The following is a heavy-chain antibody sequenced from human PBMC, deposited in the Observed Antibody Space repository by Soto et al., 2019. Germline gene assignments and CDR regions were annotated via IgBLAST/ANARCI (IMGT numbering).Heavy chain of an antibody. CDR2: MNPGSGDT. CDR3: ATMATFGSLNWFDP. D-gene: IGHD3-10*01. CDR1: GYTFTNNN. J-gene: IGHJ5*02. V-gene: IGHV1-8*01. Sequence: ASVNVSCKSSGYTFTNNNVSWVRQATGQGLECMGWMNPGSGDTGYAQKFQGRVTMTRDISIATAYMELSSLRSDDTAIYYCATMATFGSLNWFDPWGQGTLVTVSS.